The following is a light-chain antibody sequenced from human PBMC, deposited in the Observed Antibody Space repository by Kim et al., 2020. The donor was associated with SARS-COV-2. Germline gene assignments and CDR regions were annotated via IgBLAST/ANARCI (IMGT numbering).Light chain of an antibody. CDR3: QSYDNSLSGYV. Sequence: RVTISCTGSSSNIEAGYDVHWYQQFPGAAPNFLIYGNDNRPSGVPDRFSGSKSGPSASLAITGLQPEDDADYYCQSYDNSLSGYVFGTGTKVTVL. J-gene: IGLJ1*01. CDR2: GND. V-gene: IGLV1-40*01. CDR1: SSNIEAGYD.